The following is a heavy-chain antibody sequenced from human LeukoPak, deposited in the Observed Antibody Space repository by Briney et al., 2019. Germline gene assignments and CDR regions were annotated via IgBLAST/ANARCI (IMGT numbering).Heavy chain of an antibody. CDR1: GGSISSGDYY. CDR3: ARFGLEVGCGGDCYPPNEDY. CDR2: IYYSGST. Sequence: PSQTLSLTCTVSGGSISSGDYYWSWIRQPPGKGLEWIGYIYYSGSTYYNPSLKSRVTISVDTSKNQFSLKLSSVTAADTAVYYCARFGLEVGCGGDCYPPNEDYWGQGTLVTVSS. J-gene: IGHJ4*02. D-gene: IGHD2-21*02. V-gene: IGHV4-30-4*01.